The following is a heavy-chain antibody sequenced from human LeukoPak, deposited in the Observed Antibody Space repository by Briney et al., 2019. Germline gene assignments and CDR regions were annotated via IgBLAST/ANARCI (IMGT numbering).Heavy chain of an antibody. V-gene: IGHV4-4*08. CDR1: GGSIISYY. Sequence: SETLSLTCTVSGGSIISYYWSWIRQSPQKGLEWIAYIHSSGKTNYNPSLKSRVTISVDTSKNQFSLKLSSVTAADTAVYYCARDRWFGELPTYNWFDPWGQGTLVTVSS. CDR2: IHSSGKT. J-gene: IGHJ5*02. D-gene: IGHD3-10*01. CDR3: ARDRWFGELPTYNWFDP.